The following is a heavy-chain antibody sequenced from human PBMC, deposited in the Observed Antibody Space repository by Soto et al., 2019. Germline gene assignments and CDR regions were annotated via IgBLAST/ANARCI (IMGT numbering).Heavy chain of an antibody. J-gene: IGHJ6*02. D-gene: IGHD3-10*01. Sequence: EVQLLESGGGLVQPGGSLRLSCAASGFTFSSYAMSCVHQAPGKGLEWVSAISGSGGSTYYADSVKGRFTISRDNSTNTLYLQMNSLRADDTAVYDCAKSCRGLYGSGSSESLYYYYGMDVWGQGTTVTVSS. V-gene: IGHV3-23*01. CDR1: GFTFSSYA. CDR2: ISGSGGST. CDR3: AKSCRGLYGSGSSESLYYYYGMDV.